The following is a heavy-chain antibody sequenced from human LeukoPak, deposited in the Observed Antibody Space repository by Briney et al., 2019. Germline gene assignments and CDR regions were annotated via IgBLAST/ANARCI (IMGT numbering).Heavy chain of an antibody. Sequence: KPSETLSLTCTVSGGSISSYYWSWIRQPPGKGLEWIGYIYYSGSTNYNPSLKSRVTISVDTSKNQFSLKLSSVTAADTAVYYCARVTWVGATINYYYHRDVWGKGTTVTIS. V-gene: IGHV4-59*01. CDR2: IYYSGST. D-gene: IGHD1-26*01. CDR3: ARVTWVGATINYYYHRDV. J-gene: IGHJ6*03. CDR1: GGSISSYY.